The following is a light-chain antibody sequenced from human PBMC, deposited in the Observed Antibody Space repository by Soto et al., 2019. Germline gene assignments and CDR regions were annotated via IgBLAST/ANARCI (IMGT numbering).Light chain of an antibody. J-gene: IGKJ4*01. CDR2: DAS. Sequence: DIQMTQSPSTLSASIGDRVTITCRASESIRTWLAWYQHKPGKAPKFLIYDASSLESGVPSRFSGSGSGTEFTLTISNLQPDDFATYYCQQYNSYSPLTFGGGTKVDI. V-gene: IGKV1-5*01. CDR3: QQYNSYSPLT. CDR1: ESIRTW.